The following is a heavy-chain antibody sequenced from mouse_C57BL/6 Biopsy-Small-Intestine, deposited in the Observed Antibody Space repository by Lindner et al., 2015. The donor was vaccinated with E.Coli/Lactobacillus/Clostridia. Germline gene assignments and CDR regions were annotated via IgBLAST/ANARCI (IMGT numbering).Heavy chain of an antibody. J-gene: IGHJ2*01. V-gene: IGHV3-1*01. CDR1: GYSITSGYD. CDR2: ISYSGST. Sequence: VQLQESGLHGETSQSLSLTCTVTGYSITSGYDWHWIRHFPGNKLEWMGYISYSGSTNYNPSLKSRISITHDTSKNHFFLKLNSVTTEDTATYYCARGYYGSRYGYYFDYWGPRHHSHSLL. D-gene: IGHD1-1*01. CDR3: ARGYYGSRYGYYFDY.